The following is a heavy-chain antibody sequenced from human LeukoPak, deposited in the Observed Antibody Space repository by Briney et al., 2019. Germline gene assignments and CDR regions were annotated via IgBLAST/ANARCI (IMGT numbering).Heavy chain of an antibody. CDR1: GGTFSDHA. V-gene: IGHV1-69*04. J-gene: IGHJ4*02. CDR2: IIPLLGVR. CDR3: AIIAGGGVDPFDS. Sequence: SVKVSCKASGGTFSDHAVSWVRQAPGQGLEWMGRIIPLLGVRSYAQKFQDRVTVSADKSTSTAYMELSSLRSEDSALYYCAIIAGGGVDPFDSWGQGPLVTVSS. D-gene: IGHD6-13*01.